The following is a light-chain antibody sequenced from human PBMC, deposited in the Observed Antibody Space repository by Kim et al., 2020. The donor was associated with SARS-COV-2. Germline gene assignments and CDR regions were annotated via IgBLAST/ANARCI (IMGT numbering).Light chain of an antibody. CDR3: HQYGGSPWT. Sequence: EIVLTQSPGTLSLSPGERATLSCRASQRVNNNYLAWYHQKPGQAPRLLIYDVSTRATGIPDRFSGSGSGTDFSLTISTLEPEDFAVYYCHQYGGSPWTFGQGTKVDIK. J-gene: IGKJ1*01. CDR2: DVS. CDR1: QRVNNNY. V-gene: IGKV3-20*01.